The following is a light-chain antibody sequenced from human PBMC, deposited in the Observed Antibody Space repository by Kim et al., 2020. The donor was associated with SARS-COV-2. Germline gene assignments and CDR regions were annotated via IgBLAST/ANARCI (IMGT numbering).Light chain of an antibody. Sequence: GQRFTISRSGGRSNIVRNHVNWYQHLPGTAPKLLIYYHDQRPSGVPDRFSGSKSGASASLAISGLQSDDEADYYCAAWDDSLNAVLFGGGTKVTVL. J-gene: IGLJ2*01. V-gene: IGLV1-44*01. CDR1: RSNIVRNH. CDR3: AAWDDSLNAVL. CDR2: YHD.